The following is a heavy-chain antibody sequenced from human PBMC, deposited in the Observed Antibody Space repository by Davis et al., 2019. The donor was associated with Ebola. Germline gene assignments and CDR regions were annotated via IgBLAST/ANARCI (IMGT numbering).Heavy chain of an antibody. CDR3: ARGRRGDYVFDY. CDR1: GFTFSGSA. CDR2: IRSKANSYAT. J-gene: IGHJ4*02. Sequence: PGGSLRLSCAASGFTFSGSAMHWVRQASGKGLEWVGRIRSKANSYATAYAASVKGRFTISRDDSKNTAYLQMNSLKTEDTAVYYCARGRRGDYVFDYWGQGTLVTVSS. D-gene: IGHD4-17*01. V-gene: IGHV3-73*01.